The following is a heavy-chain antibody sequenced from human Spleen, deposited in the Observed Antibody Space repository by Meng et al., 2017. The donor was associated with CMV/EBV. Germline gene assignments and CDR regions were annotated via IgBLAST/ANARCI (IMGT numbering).Heavy chain of an antibody. CDR1: GFTFDDYG. Sequence: GESLKISCAASGFTFDDYGMSWVRQAPGKGLEWVSGINWNGGSTGYADSVKGRFTISRDNAKNSLYLQMNSLRAEDTALYYCARDGHSSSSGDGLYYYYGMDVWGQGTTVTVSS. CDR2: INWNGGST. CDR3: ARDGHSSSSGDGLYYYYGMDV. D-gene: IGHD6-6*01. V-gene: IGHV3-20*04. J-gene: IGHJ6*02.